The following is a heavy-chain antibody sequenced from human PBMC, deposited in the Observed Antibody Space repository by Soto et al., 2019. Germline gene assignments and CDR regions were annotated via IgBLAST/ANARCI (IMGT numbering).Heavy chain of an antibody. V-gene: IGHV1-2*02. CDR2: INPNSGAT. CDR1: GYTFTGYF. D-gene: IGHD3-3*01. Sequence: QVQLVQSGAEVKKPGASVKVSCRASGYTFTGYFMHWVRQAPGQGLEWMGWINPNSGATKYAQKFQGRVTLSRDTSIRTAYMELSGLRSDDTAVYYCARGGGTILAPLPWGQGTLVTVPS. CDR3: ARGGGTILAPLP. J-gene: IGHJ5*02.